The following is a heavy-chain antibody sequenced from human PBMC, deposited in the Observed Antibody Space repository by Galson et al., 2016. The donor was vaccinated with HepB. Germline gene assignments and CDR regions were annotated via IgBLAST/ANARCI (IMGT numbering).Heavy chain of an antibody. D-gene: IGHD3-3*01. CDR3: ARDSFTIFGVTPNWFDP. CDR1: GFTFSRYG. CDR2: ILYDGSKK. V-gene: IGHV3-33*01. J-gene: IGHJ5*02. Sequence: SLRLSCAASGFTFSRYGMHWVRQAPGKGLEWVAVILYDGSKKYYADSVKGRFTISRDNSKNTLYLQMNSLRAEDTAVYYCARDSFTIFGVTPNWFDPWGQGTLVTVS.